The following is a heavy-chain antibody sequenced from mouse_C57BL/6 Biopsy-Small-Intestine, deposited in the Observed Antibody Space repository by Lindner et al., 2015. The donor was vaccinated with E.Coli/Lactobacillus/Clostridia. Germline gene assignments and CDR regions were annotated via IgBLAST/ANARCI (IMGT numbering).Heavy chain of an antibody. CDR2: MNPNSGNT. V-gene: IGHV1S130*01. Sequence: SVKVSCKASGGTFSNSAISWVRQAPGQGLEWMGWMNPNSGNTGYAQRFQGSVTFTRNTSESTAYMELSTLRSEDTAVYYCARGSAGTPHYWGQGTLVTVSS. CDR1: GGTFSNSA. J-gene: IGHJ4*01. CDR3: ARGSAGTPHY. D-gene: IGHD1-2*01.